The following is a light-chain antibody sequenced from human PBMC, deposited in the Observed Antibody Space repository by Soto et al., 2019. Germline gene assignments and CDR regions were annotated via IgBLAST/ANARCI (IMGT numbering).Light chain of an antibody. CDR3: QQRSNWPIT. Sequence: EIVLTQSPATLSLSPGERATLSCRASQSVSSYLAWYQQKPGQAPRLLIYDASNRATGIPARFSGSWSGTGFTLTISSLEPEDFAVYYCQQRSNWPITFGPGTKVDI. V-gene: IGKV3-11*01. CDR2: DAS. CDR1: QSVSSY. J-gene: IGKJ3*01.